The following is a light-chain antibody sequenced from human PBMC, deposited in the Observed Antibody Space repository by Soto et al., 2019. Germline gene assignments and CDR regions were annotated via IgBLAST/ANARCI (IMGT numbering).Light chain of an antibody. CDR2: EVS. J-gene: IGLJ1*01. CDR3: ISYTSSSIDYV. V-gene: IGLV2-14*01. CDR1: SSDVGGYNY. Sequence: QSALTQPASVSGSPGQSITISCTGTSSDVGGYNYVSWYQQHPGKAPKLMIYEVSNRPSGVSKRFSGSKSGNTASLTISGLQAEDEADYYCISYTSSSIDYVFGTGTKLPVL.